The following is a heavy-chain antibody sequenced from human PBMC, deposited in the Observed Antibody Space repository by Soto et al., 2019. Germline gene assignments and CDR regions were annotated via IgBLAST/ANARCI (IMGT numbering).Heavy chain of an antibody. CDR2: ISYDGSNK. V-gene: IGHV3-30-3*01. Sequence: GGSLRLSCAASGFTFSSYSMHWVRQAPGKGLEWVAVISYDGSNKYYADSVKGRFTISRDNSKNTLYLQMNSLRAEDTAVYYCARGAGTNDAFDIWGQGTMVTVSS. D-gene: IGHD6-13*01. CDR3: ARGAGTNDAFDI. CDR1: GFTFSSYS. J-gene: IGHJ3*02.